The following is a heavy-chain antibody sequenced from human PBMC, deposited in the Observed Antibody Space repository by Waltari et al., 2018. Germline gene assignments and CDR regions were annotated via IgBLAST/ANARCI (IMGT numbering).Heavy chain of an antibody. CDR1: GYTFTSYG. CDR2: ISAYNGNT. V-gene: IGHV1-18*01. J-gene: IGHJ4*02. CDR3: ARDLSYDFWSGYPEGDY. D-gene: IGHD3-3*01. Sequence: QVQLVQSGSELKKPGASVKVSCKASGYTFTSYGISWVRQAPGQGLEWMGWISAYNGNTNYAQKLQGRVTMTTDTSTSTAYMELRSLRSDDTAVYYCARDLSYDFWSGYPEGDYWGQGTLVTVSS.